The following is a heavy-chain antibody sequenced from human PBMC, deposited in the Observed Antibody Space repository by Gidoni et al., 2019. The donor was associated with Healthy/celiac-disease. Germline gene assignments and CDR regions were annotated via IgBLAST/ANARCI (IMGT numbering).Heavy chain of an antibody. J-gene: IGHJ3*02. V-gene: IGHV1-46*01. CDR1: GYTFTSYY. Sequence: QVQLVQSGAEVKKPGASVKVSCKASGYTFTSYYMHWVRQAPGQGLEWMGIINPSGGSTSYAQKFQGRVTMTRDTSTSTVYMELSSLRSEDTAVYYCARGPELYSSGLRGAFDIWGQGTMVTVSS. CDR3: ARGPELYSSGLRGAFDI. D-gene: IGHD6-19*01. CDR2: INPSGGST.